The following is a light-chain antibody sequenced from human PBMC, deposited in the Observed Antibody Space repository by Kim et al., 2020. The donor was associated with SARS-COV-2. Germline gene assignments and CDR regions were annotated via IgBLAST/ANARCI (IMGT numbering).Light chain of an antibody. Sequence: SASTGGTVTITCRASQGISSYLAWYQQKPGKAPKLLIYAASTLQSGVPSRFSGSGSGTDFTLTISCLQSEDFATYYCQQYYSYPHTFGQGTKLEI. V-gene: IGKV1-8*01. CDR1: QGISSY. J-gene: IGKJ2*01. CDR2: AAS. CDR3: QQYYSYPHT.